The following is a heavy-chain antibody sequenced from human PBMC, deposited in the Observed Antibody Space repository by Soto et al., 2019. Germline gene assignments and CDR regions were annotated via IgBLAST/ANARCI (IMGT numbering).Heavy chain of an antibody. CDR2: GDYTGKS. CDR1: GGSVGSGLYY. J-gene: IGHJ5*02. V-gene: IGHV4-61*01. Sequence: SETLSLTCSVSGGSVGSGLYYWRWIRQPPGKGLEWIGYGDYTGKSNYSRSLKSRVTISVDTSKNQFSLNMASVTAADTAVYYCAREYGPPRLVIDHWGQGILVTVSS. CDR3: AREYGPPRLVIDH. D-gene: IGHD3-10*01.